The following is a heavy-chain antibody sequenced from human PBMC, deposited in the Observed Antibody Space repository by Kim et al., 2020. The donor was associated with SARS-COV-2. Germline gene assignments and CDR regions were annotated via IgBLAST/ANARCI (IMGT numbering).Heavy chain of an antibody. V-gene: IGHV1-2*02. J-gene: IGHJ2*01. D-gene: IGHD3-3*01. CDR3: ARVRRFGNWYFDL. Sequence: YAKKFQGRVTMTRETSISTAYMELSRLRSDDTAVYYCARVRRFGNWYFDLWGRGTLVTVSS.